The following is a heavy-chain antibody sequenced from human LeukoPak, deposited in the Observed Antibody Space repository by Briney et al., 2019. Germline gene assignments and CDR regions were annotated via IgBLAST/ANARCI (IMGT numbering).Heavy chain of an antibody. V-gene: IGHV3-23*01. D-gene: IGHD6-13*01. J-gene: IGHJ4*02. Sequence: GGSLRLSCAASGFNFNNYALTWVRQAPGKGLEWVSAISGSGGSTYYADSVKGRFTISRDNSKNTLYLQMNSLRAEDTAVYYCAKEKVYSSSWYAGDDYWGQGTLVTVSS. CDR2: ISGSGGST. CDR3: AKEKVYSSSWYAGDDY. CDR1: GFNFNNYA.